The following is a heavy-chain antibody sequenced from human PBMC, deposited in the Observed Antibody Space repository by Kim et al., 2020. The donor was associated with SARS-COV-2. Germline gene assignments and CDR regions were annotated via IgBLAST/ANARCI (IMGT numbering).Heavy chain of an antibody. D-gene: IGHD1-26*01. CDR2: IYYSGST. V-gene: IGHV4-61*01. J-gene: IGHJ4*01. Sequence: SETLSLTCTVSGGSVSSGSYYWSWIRQPPGKGLEWIGYIYYSGSTNYNPSLKSRVTISVDTSKNQFSLKLSSVTAADTAVYYCARGSGSYYPLYYFDYWGHGTLVTVSS. CDR1: GGSVSSGSYY. CDR3: ARGSGSYYPLYYFDY.